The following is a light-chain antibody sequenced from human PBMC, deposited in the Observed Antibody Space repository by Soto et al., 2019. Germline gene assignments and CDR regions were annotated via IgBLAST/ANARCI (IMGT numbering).Light chain of an antibody. Sequence: QSAMTQPPSASGSPGQSVTISCSGTSRDVGYSNYVAWYQQHPGKAPKLIIYEVNKRPSGVPDRFSGSKSGYTASLTVSGLQAEDAADYYCYSFGENTFFVFGRGTKVTVL. CDR3: YSFGENTFFV. CDR1: SRDVGYSNY. V-gene: IGLV2-8*01. CDR2: EVN. J-gene: IGLJ1*01.